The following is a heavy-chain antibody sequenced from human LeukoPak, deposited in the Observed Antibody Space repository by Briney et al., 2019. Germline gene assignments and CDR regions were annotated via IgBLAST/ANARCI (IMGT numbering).Heavy chain of an antibody. J-gene: IGHJ5*02. CDR1: GFTFSSYW. V-gene: IGHV3-7*01. Sequence: GGSLRLSCAASGFTFSSYWMSWVRQAPGKGLEWVANIKQDGSEKYYVDSVKGRFTISRDNAKNSLYLQMNSLGAEDTAVYYCARDRGGGVGSLNWFDPWGQGTLVTVSS. CDR3: ARDRGGGVGSLNWFDP. D-gene: IGHD2-8*01. CDR2: IKQDGSEK.